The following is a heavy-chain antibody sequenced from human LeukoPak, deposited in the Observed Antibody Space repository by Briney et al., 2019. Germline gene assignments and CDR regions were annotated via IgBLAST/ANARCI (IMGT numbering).Heavy chain of an antibody. CDR2: INHSGST. CDR1: GGSFSGYY. Sequence: SETLSLTCAVYGGSFSGYYWSWIRQPPGKGLEWIGEINHSGSTNYNPSLKSRVTISVDTSKNQFSLKLSSVTAADTAVYYCARVGDYWGQGALVTVSS. V-gene: IGHV4-34*01. CDR3: ARVGDY. J-gene: IGHJ4*02.